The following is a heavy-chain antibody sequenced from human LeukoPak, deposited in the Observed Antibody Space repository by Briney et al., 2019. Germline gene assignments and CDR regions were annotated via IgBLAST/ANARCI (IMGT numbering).Heavy chain of an antibody. Sequence: GGSLRLSCAASGLTFSDYYMTWIRQAPGKGLEWVAYISNSGNIIYYLDSVKGRFTISRDNAKNSLYLQMNSLRAEDTAVYYCARGSHPPTNWGQGTLVTVSS. J-gene: IGHJ4*02. D-gene: IGHD2-8*01. CDR3: ARGSHPPTN. V-gene: IGHV3-11*04. CDR2: ISNSGNII. CDR1: GLTFSDYY.